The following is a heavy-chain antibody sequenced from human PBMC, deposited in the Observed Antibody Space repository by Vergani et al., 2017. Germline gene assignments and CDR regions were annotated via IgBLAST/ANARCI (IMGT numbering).Heavy chain of an antibody. CDR3: ARDRWTGVVVPAAPYYYYYYMDV. Sequence: QVQLVESGGGLVKPGGSLRLSCAASGFTFSDYYMSWIRQAPGKGLEWVSYISSSGSTIYYADSVKGRFTISRENAKNSLYLQMNSLRAEDTAVYYCARDRWTGVVVPAAPYYYYYYMDVWGKGTTVTVSS. V-gene: IGHV3-11*01. D-gene: IGHD2-2*01. CDR1: GFTFSDYY. CDR2: ISSSGSTI. J-gene: IGHJ6*03.